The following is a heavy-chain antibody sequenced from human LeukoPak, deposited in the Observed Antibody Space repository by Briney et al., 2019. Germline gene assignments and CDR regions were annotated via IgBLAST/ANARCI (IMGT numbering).Heavy chain of an antibody. CDR3: ARDLAPGDTAMAHYYYYGMDV. D-gene: IGHD5-18*01. J-gene: IGHJ6*02. V-gene: IGHV1-2*02. CDR1: GYTFTGYY. CDR2: INHNSGGT. Sequence: GASVTVSCKASGYTFTGYYMHWVRQAAGQGHEWMGWINHNSGGTNYAQKFQGRVTMTRDTSISTAYMELSRLRSDDTAVYYCARDLAPGDTAMAHYYYYGMDVWGQGTTVTVSS.